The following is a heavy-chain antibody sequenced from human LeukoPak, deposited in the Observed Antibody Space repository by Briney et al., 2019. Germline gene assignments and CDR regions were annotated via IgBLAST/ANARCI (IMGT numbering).Heavy chain of an antibody. CDR1: EYTFTVDY. D-gene: IGHD1-20*01. CDR3: ARALPPTYNLNSPDNWFDA. J-gene: IGHJ5*02. Sequence: GASVTVSCKASEYTFTVDYMNWVRQAPRQGPEWVVWINPNRGDTIYAQKFQGRVTMTRDTSISTAYMELRRLRSDATALSYCARALPPTYNLNSPDNWFDAWGQGSLVTVSS. V-gene: IGHV1-2*02. CDR2: INPNRGDT.